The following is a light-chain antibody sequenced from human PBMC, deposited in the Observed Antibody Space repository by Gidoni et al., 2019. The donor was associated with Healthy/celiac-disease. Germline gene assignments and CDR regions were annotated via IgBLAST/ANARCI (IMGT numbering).Light chain of an antibody. Sequence: QSVLTQPPSVSGAPGQRVTISCTGSSSNIGAGYDVHWYQQLPGTAPNLLIYGNSNRPSGVPDRFSGSKSGTSASLAITGLQAEDEADYYCQSYDSSLSGWPVGVFGGGTKLTVL. CDR2: GNS. J-gene: IGLJ2*01. CDR1: SSNIGAGYD. CDR3: QSYDSSLSGWPVGV. V-gene: IGLV1-40*01.